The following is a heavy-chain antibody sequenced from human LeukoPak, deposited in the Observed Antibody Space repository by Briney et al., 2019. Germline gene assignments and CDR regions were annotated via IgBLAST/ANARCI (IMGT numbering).Heavy chain of an antibody. Sequence: GGSLRLSCAASGFTFSSYAMHWVRQAPGKGLEWVSGISWNSGSIGYADSVKGRFTISRDNAKNSLYLQMNSLRAEDTALYYCAKDISYGSGSYFRLITYYYGMDVWGQGTTVTVSS. J-gene: IGHJ6*02. D-gene: IGHD3-10*01. CDR3: AKDISYGSGSYFRLITYYYGMDV. CDR1: GFTFSSYA. V-gene: IGHV3-9*01. CDR2: ISWNSGSI.